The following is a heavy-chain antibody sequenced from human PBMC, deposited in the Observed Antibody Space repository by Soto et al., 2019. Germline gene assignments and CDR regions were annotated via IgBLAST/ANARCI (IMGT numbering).Heavy chain of an antibody. CDR2: INPNSGGT. Sequence: QVQLVQSGAEVKKPGASVKVSCKASGYTFTGYYMHWVRQAPGQGLEWMGWINPNSGGTNYAQKFQGWVTMTRDTXIXXAYMELSRLRSDDTAVYYCARGITIFGVVKYYFDYWGQGTLVTVSS. D-gene: IGHD3-3*01. V-gene: IGHV1-2*04. CDR1: GYTFTGYY. J-gene: IGHJ4*02. CDR3: ARGITIFGVVKYYFDY.